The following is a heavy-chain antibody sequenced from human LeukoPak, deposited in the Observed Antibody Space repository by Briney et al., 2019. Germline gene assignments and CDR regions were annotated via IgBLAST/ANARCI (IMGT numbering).Heavy chain of an antibody. J-gene: IGHJ4*02. Sequence: GGSLRLSCAASGFTFSNYAMSWVRQAPGKGLEWVSSITGSGGSTYYADSVKGRFTISRDNSKNTLYLQMSSLRAEDTAVYYCAKDKGDFWSGHHYWGQGTLVTVSS. V-gene: IGHV3-23*01. CDR1: GFTFSNYA. CDR3: AKDKGDFWSGHHY. CDR2: ITGSGGST. D-gene: IGHD3-3*01.